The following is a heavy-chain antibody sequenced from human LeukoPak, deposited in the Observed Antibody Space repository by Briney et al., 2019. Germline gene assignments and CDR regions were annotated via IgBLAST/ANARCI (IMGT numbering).Heavy chain of an antibody. J-gene: IGHJ6*02. CDR2: IIPIFGTA. CDR1: GGTFSSYA. D-gene: IGHD2-2*01. Sequence: ASVKVSCKASGGTFSSYAISWVRQAPGQGLEWMGGIIPIFGTANYAQKFQGRVTITRDTSASTAYMELSSLRSEDTAVYYCARETAVPATIYYYYGMDVWGQGTTVTVSS. V-gene: IGHV1-69*05. CDR3: ARETAVPATIYYYYGMDV.